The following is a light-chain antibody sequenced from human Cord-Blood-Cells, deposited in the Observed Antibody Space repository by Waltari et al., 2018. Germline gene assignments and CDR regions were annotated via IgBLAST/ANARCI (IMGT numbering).Light chain of an antibody. V-gene: IGKV3-20*01. J-gene: IGKJ2*01. Sequence: ELVLTQSPGTLSLSPGERATLSCSASQSVSCSYLAWYQQKPGHAPSLLIYGASSRATGIPDRFSGSGSGTDFALTISRLAPEDFAVYYCQQYGSAPYTFGHGTKLEIK. CDR1: QSVSCSY. CDR2: GAS. CDR3: QQYGSAPYT.